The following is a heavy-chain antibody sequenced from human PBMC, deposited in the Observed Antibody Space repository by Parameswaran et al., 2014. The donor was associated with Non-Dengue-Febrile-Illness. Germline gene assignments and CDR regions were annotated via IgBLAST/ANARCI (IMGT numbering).Heavy chain of an antibody. CDR3: AKDPQYRSNFDCSSTSCYAIYYYGMDV. V-gene: IGHV3-30*18. D-gene: IGHD2-2*01. CDR2: ISYDGSNK. J-gene: IGHJ6*02. Sequence: MPGVRQAPGKGLEWVAVISYDGSNKYYADSVKGRFTISRGNSKNTLYLQMNSLRAEDTAVYYCAKDPQYRSNFDCSSTSCYAIYYYGMDVWGQGTTVTVSS.